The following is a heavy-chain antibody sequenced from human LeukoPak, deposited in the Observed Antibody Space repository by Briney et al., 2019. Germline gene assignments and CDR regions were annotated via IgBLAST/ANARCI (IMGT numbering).Heavy chain of an antibody. V-gene: IGHV3-48*04. Sequence: GGSLRLSCAASGFTFSSYSMNWVRQAPGKGLEWVSYISSSSSTIYYADSVKGRFTISRDNAKNSLYLQMNSLRVEDTAVYYCARVFSNLVGATSDYWGQGTLVTVSS. D-gene: IGHD1-26*01. CDR2: ISSSSSTI. CDR1: GFTFSSYS. CDR3: ARVFSNLVGATSDY. J-gene: IGHJ4*02.